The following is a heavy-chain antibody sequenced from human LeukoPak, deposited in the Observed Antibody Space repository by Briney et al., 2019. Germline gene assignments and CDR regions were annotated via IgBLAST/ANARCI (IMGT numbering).Heavy chain of an antibody. D-gene: IGHD3-22*01. CDR1: GGSISRYY. CDR2: IYYSGST. J-gene: IGHJ4*02. V-gene: IGHV4-59*08. Sequence: PSETLSLTCTVSGGSISRYYGSWIRQPPGKGLEWIGYIYYSGSTNYNPSLKSRVTISVDTSKNQFSLKLSSVTAADTAVYYCARFIDYYDSSGYQYYFDYWGQGTLVTVSS. CDR3: ARFIDYYDSSGYQYYFDY.